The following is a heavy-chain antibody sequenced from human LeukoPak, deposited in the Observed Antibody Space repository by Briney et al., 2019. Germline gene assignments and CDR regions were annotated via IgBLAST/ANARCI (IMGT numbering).Heavy chain of an antibody. J-gene: IGHJ4*02. CDR2: INQDGSDI. Sequence: GGSLRLSCAASGFTFNTYRMIWVRQAPGKGLEWVANINQDGSDIHCVDSVKGRFTISRDNAKNSLYLQMNSLRDEDTAVYYCAREGYGGNSFDWGQGTLVTVSS. CDR3: AREGYGGNSFD. D-gene: IGHD4-17*01. CDR1: GFTFNTYR. V-gene: IGHV3-7*01.